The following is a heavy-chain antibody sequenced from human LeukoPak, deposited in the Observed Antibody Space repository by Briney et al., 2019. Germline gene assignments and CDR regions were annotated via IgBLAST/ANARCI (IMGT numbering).Heavy chain of an antibody. CDR3: AREYYFDNSGYYGVGDY. Sequence: ASVKVSCKASGYTLTAYYIHWVRQAPGQGLELMGWFNPNSGGTNYAQEFQGRVTMTRDTSISTAYMELSRLRSDDTAVYYCAREYYFDNSGYYGVGDYWGQGTLVTVSS. CDR1: GYTLTAYY. D-gene: IGHD3-22*01. V-gene: IGHV1-2*02. J-gene: IGHJ4*02. CDR2: FNPNSGGT.